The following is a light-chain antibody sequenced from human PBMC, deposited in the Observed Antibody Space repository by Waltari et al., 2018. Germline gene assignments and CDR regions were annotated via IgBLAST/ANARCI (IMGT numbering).Light chain of an antibody. CDR2: DDN. Sequence: SSELTQPTSVSVAPGKTAKFTCGGHNLGRKSVHWYQQKPGQAPVLVVYDDNARPSGIPERFSGSNSGNTATLTIRRVEAGDEADYSCQVWDRTSDPPVVFGGGTTLTVL. CDR1: NLGRKS. V-gene: IGLV3-21*03. CDR3: QVWDRTSDPPVV. J-gene: IGLJ2*01.